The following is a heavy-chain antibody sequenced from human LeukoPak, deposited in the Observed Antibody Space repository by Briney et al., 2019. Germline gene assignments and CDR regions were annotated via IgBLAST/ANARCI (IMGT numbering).Heavy chain of an antibody. CDR1: GGSFSGYY. Sequence: SETLSLTCAVYGGSFSGYYWSWIRQPPGKGLEWIGEISHSGSTNYNPSLKSRVTISVDTSKNQFSLKLSSVTAADTAVYYCARGGETDGMDVWGQGTTVTVSS. CDR3: ARGGETDGMDV. CDR2: ISHSGST. V-gene: IGHV4-34*01. J-gene: IGHJ6*02.